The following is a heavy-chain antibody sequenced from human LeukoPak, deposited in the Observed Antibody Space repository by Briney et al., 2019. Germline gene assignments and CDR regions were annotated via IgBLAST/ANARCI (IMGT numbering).Heavy chain of an antibody. Sequence: PGGSLRLSCVASGFTFSDYGMYWVRQAPGKGLEWVTVISYHGNNKYYTDSVKGRFSISRDNSKNTLYLQMNSLRAEDTAVYYCAKAGYCSSTSCLGNWFDPWGQGTLVTVSS. CDR2: ISYHGNNK. CDR1: GFTFSDYG. J-gene: IGHJ5*02. V-gene: IGHV3-30*18. D-gene: IGHD2-2*01. CDR3: AKAGYCSSTSCLGNWFDP.